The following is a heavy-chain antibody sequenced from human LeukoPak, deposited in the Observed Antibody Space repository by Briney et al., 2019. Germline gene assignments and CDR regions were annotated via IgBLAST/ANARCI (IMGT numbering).Heavy chain of an antibody. CDR2: IYSGGST. V-gene: IGHV3-53*01. D-gene: IGHD5-24*01. Sequence: GGSLRLSCAASGFTVSSNYMSWVRQAPGKGLEWVSIIYSGGSTYYADSVKGRFTISRDNSKNTLYLQMNSLRAEDTAVYYCARIDGYNNYYYGMDVWGQGTTVTVSS. J-gene: IGHJ6*02. CDR1: GFTVSSNY. CDR3: ARIDGYNNYYYGMDV.